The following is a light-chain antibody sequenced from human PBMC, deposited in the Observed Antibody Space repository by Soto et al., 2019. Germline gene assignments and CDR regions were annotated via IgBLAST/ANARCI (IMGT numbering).Light chain of an antibody. Sequence: DIQMTQSPASLSASVGDRVTITCRTSQSISTSLNWYQQKAGKAPKLLIYAASTLQSGVPSRFSGSGSGTDFTLTISCLQSEDFATYYCQQYYSYLGTTFGQGTKVDIK. CDR1: QSISTS. CDR2: AAS. V-gene: IGKV1-39*01. J-gene: IGKJ1*01. CDR3: QQYYSYLGTT.